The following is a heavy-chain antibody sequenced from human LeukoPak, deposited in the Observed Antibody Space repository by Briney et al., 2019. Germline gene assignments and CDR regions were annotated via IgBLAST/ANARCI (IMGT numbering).Heavy chain of an antibody. CDR2: ISPNSGGT. V-gene: IGHV1-2*02. J-gene: IGHJ6*03. CDR1: GYTFTGYY. CDR3: ARWAQPYHYYYMDV. Sequence: ASVKVSCKASGYTFTGYYMHWVRQAPGQGLEWMGWISPNSGGTNYAQKFQGRVTMTRDTSISTAYMELSRLKSDDTAVYYCARWAQPYHYYYMDVRGKGTTITISS.